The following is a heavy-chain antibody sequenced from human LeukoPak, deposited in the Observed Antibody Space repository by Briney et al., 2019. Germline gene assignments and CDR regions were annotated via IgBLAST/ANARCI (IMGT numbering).Heavy chain of an antibody. J-gene: IGHJ4*02. V-gene: IGHV3-23*01. CDR1: GFTFSSYA. CDR3: ARGGSSSWYPNFDY. Sequence: GGSLRLSCAASGFTFSSYAMTWVRQAPGKGLEWVSIISGASGGSTYYADSVKGRFTISRDNSKNTLYLQMNSLRAEDTALYYCARGGSSSWYPNFDYWGQGTLVTVSS. CDR2: ISGASGGST. D-gene: IGHD6-13*01.